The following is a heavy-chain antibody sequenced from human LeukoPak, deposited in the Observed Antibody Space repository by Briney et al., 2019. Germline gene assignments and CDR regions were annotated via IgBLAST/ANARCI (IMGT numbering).Heavy chain of an antibody. D-gene: IGHD3-10*01. Sequence: GGSLRLSCAASGFTFSNYWMNWVRQAPGKGLEWVANIKKDGSEKYYVDSVKGRFTISRDNAKNSLYLQMNSLRAEDTTVYYCARHLSRQGDGLVVWGQGTTVTVSS. CDR3: ARHLSRQGDGLVV. CDR1: GFTFSNYW. CDR2: IKKDGSEK. V-gene: IGHV3-7*04. J-gene: IGHJ6*02.